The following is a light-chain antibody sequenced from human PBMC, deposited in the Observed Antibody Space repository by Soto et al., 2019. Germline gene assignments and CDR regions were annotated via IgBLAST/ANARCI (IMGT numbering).Light chain of an antibody. CDR2: YDD. CDR1: SSNIGNNP. Sequence: QSVLTQPPSVSEAPRQRVTISCSGSSSNIGNNPVNWYQQFPGKDPKLLIYYDDMLYSGVSDRFSGSKSGTSASLAISGLQSEDEADYYCASWDDNLNGPVFGRGTKVTVL. J-gene: IGLJ2*01. V-gene: IGLV1-36*01. CDR3: ASWDDNLNGPV.